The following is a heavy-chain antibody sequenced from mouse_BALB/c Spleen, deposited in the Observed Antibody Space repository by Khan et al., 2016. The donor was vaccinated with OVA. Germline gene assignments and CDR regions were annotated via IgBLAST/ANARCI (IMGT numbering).Heavy chain of an antibody. CDR2: IWAGGST. J-gene: IGHJ2*01. D-gene: IGHD1-3*01. CDR3: ARLEDI. Sequence: QIQLEESGPGLVAPSQSLSITCTVSGFSLTDYAVSWIRQPPGKGLEWLGVIWAGGSTNYNSALMSRLSISKDNSKSQVFLKMNSLQTDDTAMYYCARLEDIWGQGTALTVSS. CDR1: GFSLTDYA. V-gene: IGHV2-6-5*01.